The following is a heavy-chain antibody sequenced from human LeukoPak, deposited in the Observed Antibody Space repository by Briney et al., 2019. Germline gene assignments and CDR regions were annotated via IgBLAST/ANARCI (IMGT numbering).Heavy chain of an antibody. CDR1: GGTLSSYA. D-gene: IGHD4-17*01. CDR2: IIPIFGTA. CDR3: ARDSTAYGDYWAFYYYYGMDV. Sequence: GASVKVSCKASGGTLSSYAISWVRQAPGQGLEWMGGIIPIFGTANYAQKFQGRVTITADESTGTAHMELSSLRSEDTAVYYCARDSTAYGDYWAFYYYYGMDVWGQGTTVTVSS. V-gene: IGHV1-69*13. J-gene: IGHJ6*02.